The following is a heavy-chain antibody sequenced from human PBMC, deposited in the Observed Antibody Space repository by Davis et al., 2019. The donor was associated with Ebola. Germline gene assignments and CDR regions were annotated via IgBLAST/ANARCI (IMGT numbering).Heavy chain of an antibody. CDR1: GYTFTGYY. D-gene: IGHD6-19*01. CDR3: ARTKERSGWLYYYYGMDV. Sequence: ASVKVSCKASGYTFTGYYMHWVRQAPGQGLEWMGWMNPNSGNTGYAQKFQGRITMTRNTSISTAYMELSSLRSEDTAVYYCARTKERSGWLYYYYGMDVWGQGTTVTVSS. CDR2: MNPNSGNT. V-gene: IGHV1-8*02. J-gene: IGHJ6*02.